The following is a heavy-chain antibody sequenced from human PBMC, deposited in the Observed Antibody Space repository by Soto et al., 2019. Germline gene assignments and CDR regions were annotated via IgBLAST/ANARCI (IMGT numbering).Heavy chain of an antibody. J-gene: IGHJ4*02. D-gene: IGHD6-13*01. CDR2: IIPIFGTA. V-gene: IGHV1-69*13. Sequence: GASVKVSCKASGGTFSSYAISWVRQAPGQGLEWMGGIIPIFGTANYAQKFQGRVTITADESTSTAYMELSSLRSEDTAVYYCARVGQQLVRSYFDYWGPGTLVTVSS. CDR3: ARVGQQLVRSYFDY. CDR1: GGTFSSYA.